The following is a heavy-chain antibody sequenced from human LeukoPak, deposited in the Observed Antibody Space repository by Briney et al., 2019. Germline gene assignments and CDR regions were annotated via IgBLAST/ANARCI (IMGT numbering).Heavy chain of an antibody. CDR3: AREQHLYYFDS. CDR1: GFTVSSNY. CDR2: IYSGGTT. J-gene: IGHJ4*02. Sequence: GGSLRLSCAASGFTVSSNYMSWVRQAPGKGLEWVSGIYSGGTTFYADSVKGRFTISKDNSKNTLYLQMNSLRAEDTAVYYCAREQHLYYFDSWGQGTLVTVSS. D-gene: IGHD6-13*01. V-gene: IGHV3-66*02.